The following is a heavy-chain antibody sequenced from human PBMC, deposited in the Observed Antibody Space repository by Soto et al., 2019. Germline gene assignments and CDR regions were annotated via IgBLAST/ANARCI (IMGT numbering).Heavy chain of an antibody. CDR2: IYYSGST. V-gene: IGHV4-59*01. J-gene: IGHJ6*02. D-gene: IGHD5-18*01. Sequence: SETLSLTCAVYGGSFSGYYWSWIRQPPGKGLEWIGYIYYSGSTNYNPSLKSRVTISVDTSKNQFSLKLSSVTAADTAVYYCARSTWIQLWFSSLPYYYYGMDVWGQGTTVTVSS. CDR1: GGSFSGYY. CDR3: ARSTWIQLWFSSLPYYYYGMDV.